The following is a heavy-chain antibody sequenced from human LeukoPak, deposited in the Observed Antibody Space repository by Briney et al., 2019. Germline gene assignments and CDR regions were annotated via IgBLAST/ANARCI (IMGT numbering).Heavy chain of an antibody. CDR3: ARGRLPGIAVVIWFDP. CDR1: GYTFTSYD. V-gene: IGHV1-8*01. Sequence: ASVKVSCKASGYTFTSYDINSGRQATGQGLEWMGWMNPISGNAGYAQKFQGRVTMTRNTSISTAYMELSSLRSEDTAVYYCARGRLPGIAVVIWFDPWGQGTLVTVSS. J-gene: IGHJ5*02. D-gene: IGHD6-19*01. CDR2: MNPISGNA.